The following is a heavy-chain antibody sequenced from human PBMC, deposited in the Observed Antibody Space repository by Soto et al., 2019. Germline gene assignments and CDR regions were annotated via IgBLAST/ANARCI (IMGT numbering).Heavy chain of an antibody. J-gene: IGHJ5*02. Sequence: EASVKVSCKASGYTFTSYAMHWVRQAPGQRLEWMGWINAGNGNTKYSQKFQGRVTITRDTSASTAYMELSSLRSEDTAVYYCAGSSSPTRNWFDPWGQGTLVTVSS. CDR2: INAGNGNT. CDR3: AGSSSPTRNWFDP. V-gene: IGHV1-3*01. D-gene: IGHD6-13*01. CDR1: GYTFTSYA.